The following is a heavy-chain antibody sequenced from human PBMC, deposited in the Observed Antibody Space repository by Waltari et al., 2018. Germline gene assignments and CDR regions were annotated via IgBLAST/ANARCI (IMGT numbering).Heavy chain of an antibody. CDR3: ATGSVVVPAANRYYSFDI. Sequence: QVQQVQTGAELKHPGASVQVSCTVAAYSLTELTMPWVRQARGDGPEWMGGFDTNGGATNYPQHISGRVIMVDATTTDSAYMELSGLTSDDTALYYCATGSVVVPAANRYYSFDIWGQGTMVTVSS. CDR1: AYSLTELT. CDR2: FDTNGGAT. J-gene: IGHJ3*02. V-gene: IGHV1-24*01. D-gene: IGHD2-2*01.